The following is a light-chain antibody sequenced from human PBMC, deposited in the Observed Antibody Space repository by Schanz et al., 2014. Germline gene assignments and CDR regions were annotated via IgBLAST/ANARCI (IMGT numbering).Light chain of an antibody. J-gene: IGLJ3*02. V-gene: IGLV2-8*01. CDR1: SSDVGGYNY. Sequence: QSALTQPPSASGSPGQSVTISCTGTSSDVGGYNYVSWYQQHPGKAPKLMIFDVNQRPSGVPDRFSGSKSGNTASLTVSGLQAEDEADYYCSSYAGSNILVFGGGTKLTVL. CDR3: SSYAGSNILV. CDR2: DVN.